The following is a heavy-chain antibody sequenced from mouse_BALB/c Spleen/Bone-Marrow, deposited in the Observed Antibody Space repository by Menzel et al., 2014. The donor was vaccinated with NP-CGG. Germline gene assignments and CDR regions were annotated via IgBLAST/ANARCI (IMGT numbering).Heavy chain of an antibody. V-gene: IGHV5-17*02. CDR1: GFTFSSFG. Sequence: EVKVVESGGGLVQPGGSRKLSCAASGFTFSSFGMHWVRQAPEKGLEWVAYISSGSSTIYHADTVMGRFTISRDNPKNTLFLQMTSLRSEDTAMYYCARSGSSSGYFDYWGQGTTLTVSS. CDR2: ISSGSSTI. CDR3: ARSGSSSGYFDY. J-gene: IGHJ2*01. D-gene: IGHD1-1*01.